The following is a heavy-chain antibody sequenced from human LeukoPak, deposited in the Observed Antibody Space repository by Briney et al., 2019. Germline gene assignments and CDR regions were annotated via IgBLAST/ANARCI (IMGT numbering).Heavy chain of an antibody. CDR3: AREVITGHFDY. J-gene: IGHJ4*02. V-gene: IGHV4-59*01. D-gene: IGHD2-21*01. CDR1: GGSISSYY. CDR2: IYYSGST. Sequence: SETLSLTCTVSGGSISSYYWSWIRQPPGKGLEWIGYIYYSGSTNYNPSLKSRVTISVDTSKNQFFLKLSSVTAADTAVYYCAREVITGHFDYWGQGTLVTVSS.